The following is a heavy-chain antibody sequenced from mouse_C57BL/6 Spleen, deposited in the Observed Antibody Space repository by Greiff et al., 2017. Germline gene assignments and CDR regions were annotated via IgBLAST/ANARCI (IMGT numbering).Heavy chain of an antibody. CDR1: GYAFSSYW. CDR2: IYPGDGDT. Sequence: VKLVESGAELVKPGASVKISCKASGYAFSSYWMNWVKQRPGKGLEWIGQIYPGDGDTNYNGKFKGKATLTADKSSSTAYMQLSSLTSEDSAVYFCARPSMGYAMDYWGQGTSVTVSS. CDR3: ARPSMGYAMDY. V-gene: IGHV1-80*01. J-gene: IGHJ4*01.